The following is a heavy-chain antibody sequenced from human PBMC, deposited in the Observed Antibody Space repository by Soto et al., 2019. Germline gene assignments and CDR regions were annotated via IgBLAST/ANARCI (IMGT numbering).Heavy chain of an antibody. D-gene: IGHD6-13*01. J-gene: IGHJ4*02. CDR3: ANGGIAAAAVVLAKLPDY. CDR2: ISGSGGST. CDR1: GFTFSSYA. Sequence: GGSPRLSCAASGFTFSSYAMSWVRQAPGKGLEWVSAISGSGGSTYYADSVKGRFTISRDNSKNTLYLQMNSLRAEDTAVYYCANGGIAAAAVVLAKLPDYWGQGTLVNVSS. V-gene: IGHV3-23*01.